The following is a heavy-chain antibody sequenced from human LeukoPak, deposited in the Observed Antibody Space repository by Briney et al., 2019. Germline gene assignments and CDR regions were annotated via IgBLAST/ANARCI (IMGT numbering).Heavy chain of an antibody. CDR3: ARGRMAGTYVFDY. CDR1: GGTFISYA. V-gene: IGHV1-69*13. D-gene: IGHD6-19*01. Sequence: SVKVSCKASGGTFISYAISWVRQAPGQGLEWMGGIIPIFGTANYAQKFQGRVTITADESTSTAYMELSSLRSEDTAVYYCARGRMAGTYVFDYWGQGTLVTVSS. CDR2: IIPIFGTA. J-gene: IGHJ4*02.